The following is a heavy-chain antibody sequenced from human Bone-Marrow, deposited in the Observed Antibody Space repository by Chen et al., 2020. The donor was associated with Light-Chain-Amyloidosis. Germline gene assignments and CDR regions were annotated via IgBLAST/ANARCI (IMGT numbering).Heavy chain of an antibody. D-gene: IGHD7-27*01. CDR2: ISGSGGST. CDR1: GFTFSSYA. J-gene: IGHJ4*02. CDR3: AKDLGGELGGFDY. V-gene: IGHV3-23*04. Sequence: EVQLVESGGGLVQPGGSLRLSCAASGFTFSSYAMSWVRQAPGKGLEWVSAISGSGGSTYYADSVKGRFTISRDNSKNTLYLQMNSLGAEETAVYYCAKDLGGELGGFDYWGQGTLVTVSS.